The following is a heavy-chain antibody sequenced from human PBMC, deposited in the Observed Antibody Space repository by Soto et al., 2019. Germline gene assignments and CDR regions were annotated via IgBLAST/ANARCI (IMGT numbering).Heavy chain of an antibody. J-gene: IGHJ4*02. V-gene: IGHV4-34*01. CDR3: ARPVYDSSGYYLHY. CDR2: INHSGST. Sequence: PSETLSLTCAVYGGSFSGYYWSWIRQPPGKGLEWIGEINHSGSTNYNPSLKSRVTISVDTSKNQFSLKLSSVTAADTAVYYCARPVYDSSGYYLHYWGQGTLVTVSS. D-gene: IGHD3-22*01. CDR1: GGSFSGYY.